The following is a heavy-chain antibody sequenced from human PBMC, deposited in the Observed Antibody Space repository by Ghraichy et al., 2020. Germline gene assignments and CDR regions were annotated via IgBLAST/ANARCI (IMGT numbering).Heavy chain of an antibody. CDR2: IYSGGST. Sequence: ETLSLTCAVSGFTVSGNYMTWVRQAPGKGLEWVSIIYSGGSTYYADSVKGRFTISRDNPKNTVYLQMNSLRAEDTAVYFCARDRVFCAGNECYYYYNYGMDVWGQGTTVTVSS. V-gene: IGHV3-53*01. CDR3: ARDRVFCAGNECYYYYNYGMDV. CDR1: GFTVSGNY. J-gene: IGHJ6*02. D-gene: IGHD2-21*01.